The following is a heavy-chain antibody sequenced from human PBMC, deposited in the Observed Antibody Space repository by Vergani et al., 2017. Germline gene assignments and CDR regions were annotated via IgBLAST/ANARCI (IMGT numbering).Heavy chain of an antibody. CDR2: IYYSGST. D-gene: IGHD3-10*01. CDR3: ARGYYAPGEGNWFDH. J-gene: IGHJ5*02. Sequence: QLQLQESGPGLVKPSETLSLTCTVSGGSISSSSYYWGWIRQPPGKGLEWIGSIYYSGSTYYNPSLKSRVTISVDTSTNQFSLKLSSVTAADTAVYYCARGYYAPGEGNWFDHWGQGTMVTVSS. V-gene: IGHV4-39*07. CDR1: GGSISSSSYY.